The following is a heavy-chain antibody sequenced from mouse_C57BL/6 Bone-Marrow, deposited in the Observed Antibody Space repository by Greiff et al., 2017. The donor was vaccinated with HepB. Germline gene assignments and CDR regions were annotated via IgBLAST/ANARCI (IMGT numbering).Heavy chain of an antibody. V-gene: IGHV14-4*01. D-gene: IGHD1-1*01. CDR3: TCITTVVANTRSWYFDV. CDR2: IDPENGDT. Sequence: EVQLQQSGAELVRPGASVKLSCTASGFNIKDDYMHWVKQRPEQGLEWIGWIDPENGDTEYASKFQGKATITADTSSNTAYLQLSSLTSEDTAVYYCTCITTVVANTRSWYFDVWGTGTTVTVSS. J-gene: IGHJ1*03. CDR1: GFNIKDDY.